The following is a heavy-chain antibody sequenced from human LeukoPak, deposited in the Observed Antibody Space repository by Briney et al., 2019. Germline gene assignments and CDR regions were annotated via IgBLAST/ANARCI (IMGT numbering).Heavy chain of an antibody. CDR3: ARAPRERQWLVRRLYYMDV. CDR1: GGSFSGHY. V-gene: IGHV4-34*01. CDR2: INHSGST. Sequence: SETLSLTCAVYGGSFSGHYWSWIRQPPGKGPEWIGEINHSGSTNYNPSLKSRVTISVDTSKNQFSLKLSSVTAADTAVYYCARAPRERQWLVRRLYYMDVWGKGTTVTISS. J-gene: IGHJ6*03. D-gene: IGHD6-19*01.